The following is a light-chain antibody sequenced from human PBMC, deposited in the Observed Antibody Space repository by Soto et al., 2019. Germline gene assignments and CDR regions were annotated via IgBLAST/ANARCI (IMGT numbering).Light chain of an antibody. V-gene: IGKV3-15*01. CDR2: NAV. J-gene: IGKJ5*01. CDR1: QNIDNK. Sequence: EIVLTQSPVTLSVSPGERATLSCRASQNIDNKLVWYQQKPGQAPSLLLSNAVTRAPGIPARFSGSGFGTEFTLTISSLQPEDFAIYYCQQYKSWWPITFGQGTRLEI. CDR3: QQYKSWWPIT.